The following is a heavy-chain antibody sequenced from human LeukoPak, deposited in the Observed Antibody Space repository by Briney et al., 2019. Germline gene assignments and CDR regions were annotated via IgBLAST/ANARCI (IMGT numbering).Heavy chain of an antibody. J-gene: IGHJ4*02. D-gene: IGHD2-15*01. V-gene: IGHV5-51*01. Sequence: GESLKISCMGSGYNFTTYWIAWVRQMPGKGLEWMGIINPGDPDFRYSPSFQGQVTISADKSITTAYLQWSSLKASDTAMYYCARGYCSGGTCRYVTKYFDYWGQGTLVTVSS. CDR3: ARGYCSGGTCRYVTKYFDY. CDR2: INPGDPDF. CDR1: GYNFTTYW.